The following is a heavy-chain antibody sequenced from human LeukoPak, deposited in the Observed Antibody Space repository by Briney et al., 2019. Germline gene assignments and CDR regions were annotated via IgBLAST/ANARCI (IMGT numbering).Heavy chain of an antibody. J-gene: IGHJ5*02. D-gene: IGHD2-2*01. CDR1: GGSISSRSYY. Sequence: SETLSLTCTVSGGSISSRSYYWGWIRQPPGKGLEWIGSIYYSGSTYYNPSLKSRVTISVDTSKNQFSLKLSSVTAADTAVYYCARGPGIPDIVVVPDAKDFDPWGQGTLVTVSS. V-gene: IGHV4-39*07. CDR3: ARGPGIPDIVVVPDAKDFDP. CDR2: IYYSGST.